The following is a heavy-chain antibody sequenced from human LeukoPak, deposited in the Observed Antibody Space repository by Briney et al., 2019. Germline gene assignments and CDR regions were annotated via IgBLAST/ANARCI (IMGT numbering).Heavy chain of an antibody. Sequence: TGGSLRLSCAASAFTFSNYGMHRVRQAPGKGLEWVTVISYDGSYKYYADSVKGRFTISRDNSKNTLYLQMNSLRAEDTAVYYCAKEKVVVVPATTLDYWGQGTLVTVSS. V-gene: IGHV3-30*18. D-gene: IGHD2-2*01. J-gene: IGHJ4*02. CDR1: AFTFSNYG. CDR3: AKEKVVVVPATTLDY. CDR2: ISYDGSYK.